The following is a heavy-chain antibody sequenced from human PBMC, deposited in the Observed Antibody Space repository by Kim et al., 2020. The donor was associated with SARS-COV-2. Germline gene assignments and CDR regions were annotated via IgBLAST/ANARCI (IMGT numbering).Heavy chain of an antibody. Sequence: PPLKGRVTISVDKSKNQFCLKLSSVTAADTAVYYCARVGATTPTAPFDYWGQGTLVTVSS. J-gene: IGHJ4*02. D-gene: IGHD1-26*01. V-gene: IGHV4-4*02. CDR3: ARVGATTPTAPFDY.